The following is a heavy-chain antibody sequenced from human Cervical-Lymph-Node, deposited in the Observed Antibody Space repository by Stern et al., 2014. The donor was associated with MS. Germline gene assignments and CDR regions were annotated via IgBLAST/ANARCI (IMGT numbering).Heavy chain of an antibody. CDR2: IIPIIETA. Sequence: QVQLAQSGAEAQKPGSSVKVSCRASGGTFTSSDISRVRQAHGQGLEWMRGIIPIIETANYAQKYQGRVTITADESTSTAYMELSSLRSEDTAIYYCALGGFGHYFEYWGQGTLVTVSS. CDR1: GGTFTSSD. CDR3: ALGGFGHYFEY. D-gene: IGHD3-10*01. V-gene: IGHV1-69*01. J-gene: IGHJ4*02.